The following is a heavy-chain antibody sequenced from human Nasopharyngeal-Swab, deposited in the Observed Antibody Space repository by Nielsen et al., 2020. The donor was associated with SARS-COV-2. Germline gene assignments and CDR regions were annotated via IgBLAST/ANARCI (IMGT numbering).Heavy chain of an antibody. J-gene: IGHJ5*02. CDR3: ARDRTMVRGEFMIDH. CDR1: GFTFSSYA. CDR2: ISYDGSNK. D-gene: IGHD3-10*01. Sequence: GESLKISCAASGFTFSSYAMHWVRPAPGKGLEWVAVISYDGSNKYYADSVKGRFTISRDNSKNTLYLQMNSLRAEDTAVYYCARDRTMVRGEFMIDHWGQGTLVTVSS. V-gene: IGHV3-30*03.